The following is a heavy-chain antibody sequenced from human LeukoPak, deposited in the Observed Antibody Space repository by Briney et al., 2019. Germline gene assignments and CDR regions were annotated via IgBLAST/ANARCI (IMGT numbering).Heavy chain of an antibody. D-gene: IGHD2-2*01. J-gene: IGHJ4*02. V-gene: IGHV3-9*01. CDR1: GFTFDDYA. CDR2: ISWNSGSI. Sequence: PGGSLRLSCAASGFTFDDYAMHWVRQAPGKGLEWVSGISWNSGSIGYADSVKGRFTISRDNAKNSLYLQMNSLRAEDTAVYYCARDGWGYQLPLDYWGQGTLVTVSS. CDR3: ARDGWGYQLPLDY.